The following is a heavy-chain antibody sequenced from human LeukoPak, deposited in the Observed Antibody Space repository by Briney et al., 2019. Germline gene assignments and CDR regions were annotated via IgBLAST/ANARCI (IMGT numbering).Heavy chain of an antibody. CDR3: AKVVQYTASTGTGLDY. J-gene: IGHJ4*02. D-gene: IGHD3-9*01. V-gene: IGHV3-33*06. Sequence: GGSLRLSCAASGFTFINYGMHWVRQAPGKGLDWVAVIWYDGSYKYYADSVKGRFTISRDNSKNTLYLQMNSLRAEDTAIYYFAKVVQYTASTGTGLDYWGQGTLVTVSS. CDR1: GFTFINYG. CDR2: IWYDGSYK.